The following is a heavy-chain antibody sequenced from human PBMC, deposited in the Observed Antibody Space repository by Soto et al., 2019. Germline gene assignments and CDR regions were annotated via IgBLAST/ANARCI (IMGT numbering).Heavy chain of an antibody. D-gene: IGHD3-9*01. V-gene: IGHV4-59*01. CDR2: VYSGGGT. J-gene: IGHJ6*02. CDR1: GGSLRGYS. CDR3: AREKTPMSPHYFYYGMDV. Sequence: PSETLXLTFTVSGGSLRGYSWSWIRQSPGKGLEWIGYVYSGGGTNYSPSFMGRVTISVDTTDNQFSLKLNSVTAADTAVYYCAREKTPMSPHYFYYGMDVWGQGTTVTVSS.